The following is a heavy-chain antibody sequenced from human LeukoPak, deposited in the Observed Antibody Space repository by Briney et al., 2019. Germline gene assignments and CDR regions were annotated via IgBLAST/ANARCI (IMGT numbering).Heavy chain of an antibody. CDR1: GGSISGSSYY. Sequence: SETLSLTCTVSGGSISGSSYYWGWIRQPPGKGLEWIGSIYYSGSTYYNPSLKSRVTISVDTSKNQFSLKLSSVTAADTAVYYCARRKVQPGVNAFDIWGQGTMITVSS. J-gene: IGHJ3*02. CDR2: IYYSGST. D-gene: IGHD1-1*01. CDR3: ARRKVQPGVNAFDI. V-gene: IGHV4-39*01.